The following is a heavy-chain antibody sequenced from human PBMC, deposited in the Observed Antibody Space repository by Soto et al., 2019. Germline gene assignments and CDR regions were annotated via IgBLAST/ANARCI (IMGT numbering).Heavy chain of an antibody. V-gene: IGHV4-4*01. CDR2: TKHSGGT. Sequence: ETPYLTSTVPGGCMGRSNWWNWVRQSQGKGLEWIGQTKHSGGTNYNPLLKSRVTISVDTPRNQFSLKLSSVTAADTAVYFCARTYYYRSGTYFAWFDPWGQGTLVTVSS. J-gene: IGHJ5*02. D-gene: IGHD3-10*01. CDR3: ARTYYYRSGTYFAWFDP. CDR1: GGCMGRSNW.